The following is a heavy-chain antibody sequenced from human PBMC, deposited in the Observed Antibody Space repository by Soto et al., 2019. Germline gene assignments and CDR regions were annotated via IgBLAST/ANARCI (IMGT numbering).Heavy chain of an antibody. V-gene: IGHV4-31*03. CDR3: ARTYYDYIWGSYRNDAFDI. CDR2: IYYSGST. D-gene: IGHD3-16*02. Sequence: SETLSLTCTVSGGSISSGGYYWSWIRQHPGKGLEWIGYIYYSGSTYYNPSLKSRVTISVDTSKNQFSLKLSSVTAADTAVYYCARTYYDYIWGSYRNDAFDIWGQGTMVTVSS. J-gene: IGHJ3*02. CDR1: GGSISSGGYY.